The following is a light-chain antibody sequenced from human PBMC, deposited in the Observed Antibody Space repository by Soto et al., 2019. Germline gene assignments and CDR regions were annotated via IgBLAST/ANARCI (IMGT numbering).Light chain of an antibody. Sequence: DIQMTQSPSTLSASVGDRVSITCRASQSISNWLAWYQQKPGKAPKLLIYDASSLESGVPSRFSGSGSGTEFTLTISSLQPDDFATYYCQQYNSYWTLGQGTKVDIK. V-gene: IGKV1-5*01. CDR2: DAS. J-gene: IGKJ1*01. CDR3: QQYNSYWT. CDR1: QSISNW.